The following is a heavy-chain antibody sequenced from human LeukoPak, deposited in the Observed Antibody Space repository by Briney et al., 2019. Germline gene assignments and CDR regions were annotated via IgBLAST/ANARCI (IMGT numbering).Heavy chain of an antibody. CDR2: ISGSGGST. CDR1: GFTFSSYA. V-gene: IGHV3-23*01. Sequence: PGGSPRLSCAASGFTFSSYAMSWVRQAPGKGLEWVSAISGSGGSTYYADSVKGRFTISRDDSKNTLYLQMNSLRAEDTAVYYCAKDSSKAAAALPGDYWGQGTLVTVSS. CDR3: AKDSSKAAAALPGDY. D-gene: IGHD6-13*01. J-gene: IGHJ4*02.